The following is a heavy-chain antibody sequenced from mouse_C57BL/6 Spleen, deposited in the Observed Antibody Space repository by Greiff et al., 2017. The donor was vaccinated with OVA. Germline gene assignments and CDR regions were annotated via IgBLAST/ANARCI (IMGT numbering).Heavy chain of an antibody. CDR2: INPSTGGT. J-gene: IGHJ2*01. CDR3: ARGDYDDGYYFDY. CDR1: GYSFTGYY. D-gene: IGHD2-4*01. Sequence: EVQLQQSGPELVKPGASVKISCKASGYSFTGYYMNWVKQSPEKSLEWIGEINPSTGGTTYNQKFKAKATLTVDKSSSTAYMQLKSLTSEDSAVYYCARGDYDDGYYFDYWGQGTTLTVSS. V-gene: IGHV1-42*01.